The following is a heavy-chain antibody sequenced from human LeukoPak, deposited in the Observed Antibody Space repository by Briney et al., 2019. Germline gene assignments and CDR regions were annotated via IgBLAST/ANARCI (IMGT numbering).Heavy chain of an antibody. CDR2: ISGSGGSGST. D-gene: IGHD3-22*01. CDR3: AKGGITMIEVVD. V-gene: IGHV3-23*01. CDR1: GFTFSSYA. Sequence: GGSLRLSCAASGFTFSSYAMSWVRQAPGKGLEWVSTISGSGGSGSTYYADSVKGRFTISRDNSKNTLYLQMNSLRAEDTAVYYCAKGGITMIEVVDWGQGTLVTVSS. J-gene: IGHJ1*01.